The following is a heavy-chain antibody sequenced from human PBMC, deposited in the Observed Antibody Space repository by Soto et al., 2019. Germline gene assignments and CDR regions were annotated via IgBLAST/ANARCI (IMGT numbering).Heavy chain of an antibody. J-gene: IGHJ4*02. V-gene: IGHV1-69*13. D-gene: IGHD3-9*01. Sequence: SVKVSCKASGGTFSSYAISWVRQAPGQGLEWMGGIIPIFGTANYAQKIQGRVTITADESTSTAYMELSSLRSEDAAGDYCARRPTYYDILTGLDYWGQGTLVTVSS. CDR1: GGTFSSYA. CDR3: ARRPTYYDILTGLDY. CDR2: IIPIFGTA.